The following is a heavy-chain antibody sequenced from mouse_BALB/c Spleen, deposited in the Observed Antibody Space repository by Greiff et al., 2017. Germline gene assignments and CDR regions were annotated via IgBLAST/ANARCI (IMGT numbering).Heavy chain of an antibody. J-gene: IGHJ4*01. CDR2: IWAGGST. Sequence: VQLQQSGPGLVQPSQSLSITCTVSGFSLTSYGVHWVRQPPGKGLEWLGVIWAGGSTNYNSALMSRLSISKDNSKSQVFLKMNSLQTDDTAMYYCARGDRYKDYYAMDYWGQGTSVTVSS. D-gene: IGHD2-14*01. CDR1: GFSLTSYG. CDR3: ARGDRYKDYYAMDY. V-gene: IGHV2-9*02.